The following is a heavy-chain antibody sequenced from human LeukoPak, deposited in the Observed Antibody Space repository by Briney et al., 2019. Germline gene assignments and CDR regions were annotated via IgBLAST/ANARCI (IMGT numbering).Heavy chain of an antibody. J-gene: IGHJ4*02. D-gene: IGHD6-19*01. CDR3: ARKGSGWHTLEY. CDR2: IYYSGGT. Sequence: SETLSLTCTVSGGSISTYYWNWIRQPPGKGLEWIGYIYYSGGTNYNPSLKSRVTISADTSKNQLSLRLSSVTAADTAVYYCARKGSGWHTLEYWGQGTLVTVSS. V-gene: IGHV4-59*01. CDR1: GGSISTYY.